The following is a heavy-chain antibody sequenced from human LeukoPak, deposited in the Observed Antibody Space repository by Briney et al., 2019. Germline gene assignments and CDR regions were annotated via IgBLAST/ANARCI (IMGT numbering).Heavy chain of an antibody. CDR1: GFTFSSYE. J-gene: IGHJ4*02. CDR3: AKDSIVAAVQGYFDS. D-gene: IGHD1-26*01. CDR2: IGGSGSTI. Sequence: PGGSLRLSCAASGFTFSSYEINWVRQAPGKGLEWVSYIGGSGSTIYYADSVKGRFTISRDNAKNSLYLQMNRLRGEDTGVYYCAKDSIVAAVQGYFDSWGQGTLVTVSS. V-gene: IGHV3-48*03.